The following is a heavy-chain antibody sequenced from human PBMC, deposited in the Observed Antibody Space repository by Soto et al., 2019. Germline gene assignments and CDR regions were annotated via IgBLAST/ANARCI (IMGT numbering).Heavy chain of an antibody. CDR1: GFTFSSYE. V-gene: IGHV3-48*03. D-gene: IGHD3-22*01. Sequence: GGSLRLSCAASGFTFSSYEMNCVRQAPGKGLEWVSYISSSGSTIYYADSVKGRFTISRDNAKDSLYLQMNGLRAGDTAVYYCAGSSGYYSYYYYGMDVWGQGTTVTVSS. CDR3: AGSSGYYSYYYYGMDV. J-gene: IGHJ6*02. CDR2: ISSSGSTI.